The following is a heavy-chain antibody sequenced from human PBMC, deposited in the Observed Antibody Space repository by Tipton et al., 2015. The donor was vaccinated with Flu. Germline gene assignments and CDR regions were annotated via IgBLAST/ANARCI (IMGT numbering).Heavy chain of an antibody. CDR2: TFRGGTP. J-gene: IGHJ3*02. D-gene: IGHD4-17*01. Sequence: LSCAVSGFSITTGDYWGWVRQPPGKGLEWIGSTFRGGTPFYNASLKSRVTMPVATSKNQFSLDLTSVTATDTAVYYCARHGNTVTTAHVHAFDIWGQGRMVTVSS. CDR1: GFSITTGDY. V-gene: IGHV4-38-2*01. CDR3: ARHGNTVTTAHVHAFDI.